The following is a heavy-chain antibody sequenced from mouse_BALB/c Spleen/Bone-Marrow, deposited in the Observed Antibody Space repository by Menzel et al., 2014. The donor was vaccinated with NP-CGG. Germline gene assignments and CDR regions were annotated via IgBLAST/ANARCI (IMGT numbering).Heavy chain of an antibody. CDR1: GFSLTSYG. J-gene: IGHJ3*01. CDR2: IWSGGST. CDR3: ARETYYGNPFAY. D-gene: IGHD2-10*01. V-gene: IGHV2-2*02. Sequence: VQLQQSGPGLVQPSQSLSITCTVSGFSLTSYGVHWVRQSPGKGLEWLGVIWSGGSTDYNAAFISRLSISKDNSKSQVFFKMNSLQANDTAIYYCARETYYGNPFAYWGQGTLVTVSA.